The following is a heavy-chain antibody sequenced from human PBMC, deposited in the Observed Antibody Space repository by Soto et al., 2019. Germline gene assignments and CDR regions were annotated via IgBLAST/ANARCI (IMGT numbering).Heavy chain of an antibody. J-gene: IGHJ4*02. CDR1: GYTFTSYG. Sequence: QVQLVQSGAEVKKPGASVKVSCKASGYTFTSYGFTWVRQAPGHGLEWMVWISAYNGNTNYAQKRRGRVTMTTDTSTRTAYMELSSLRSDDTAVYYCARDRGSYALDYWGQGTLVTVSS. D-gene: IGHD1-26*01. V-gene: IGHV1-18*01. CDR3: ARDRGSYALDY. CDR2: ISAYNGNT.